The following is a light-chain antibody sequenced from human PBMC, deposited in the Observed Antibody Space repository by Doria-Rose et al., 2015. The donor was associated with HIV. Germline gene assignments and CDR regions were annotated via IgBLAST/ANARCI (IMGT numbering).Light chain of an antibody. Sequence: GDRVTITCRASQDISNYLAWCQQKPGKAPKLLIYAASTLQSGVPSRFSGSGSGTDFTLTISYLQSEDFATYYCQQYYSYPPTFGQGTKVEVK. CDR3: QQYYSYPPT. CDR1: QDISNY. V-gene: IGKV1-8*01. CDR2: AAS. J-gene: IGKJ1*01.